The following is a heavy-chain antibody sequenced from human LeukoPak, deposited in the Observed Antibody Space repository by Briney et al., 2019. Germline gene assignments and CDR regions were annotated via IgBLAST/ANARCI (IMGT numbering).Heavy chain of an antibody. CDR1: GGSISSYY. V-gene: IGHV4-59*12. J-gene: IGHJ6*03. Sequence: SETLSLTCTVSGGSISSYYWSWIRQPPGKGLEWIGYIYYSGSINYNPSLKSRVTISVDTSKNQFSLKLSSVTAADTAVYYCARGRPIGLYYYYYYMDVWGKGTTVTVSS. CDR3: ARGRPIGLYYYYYYMDV. CDR2: IYYSGSI. D-gene: IGHD3/OR15-3a*01.